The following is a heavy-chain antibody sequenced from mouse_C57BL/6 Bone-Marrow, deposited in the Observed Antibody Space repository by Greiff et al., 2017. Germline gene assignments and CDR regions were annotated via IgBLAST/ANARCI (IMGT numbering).Heavy chain of an antibody. D-gene: IGHD2-2*01. V-gene: IGHV1-69*01. Sequence: QVQLQQPGAELVMPGASVKLSCKASGYTFTSYWMHWVKQRPGQGLEWIGEIDPSDSYTNYNQKFKGKATLTVDKSSSTAYMQLSSLTSEDSAVYYCAREGYGYVLFGYWGQGTMVTV. CDR2: IDPSDSYT. CDR1: GYTFTSYW. CDR3: AREGYGYVLFGY. J-gene: IGHJ3*01.